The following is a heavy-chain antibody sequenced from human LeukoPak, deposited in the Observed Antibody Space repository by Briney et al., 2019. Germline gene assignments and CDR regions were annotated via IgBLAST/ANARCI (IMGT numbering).Heavy chain of an antibody. V-gene: IGHV4-59*01. CDR2: IYYSGST. CDR1: GGSISSYY. Sequence: PSETLSLTCAVSGGSISSYYWSWIRQPPGKGLEWIGYIYYSGSTNYNPSLKSRVTISVDTSKNQFSLKLSSVTAADTAVYYCARGGSGWSLDWYFDLWGRGTLVTVSS. CDR3: ARGGSGWSLDWYFDL. J-gene: IGHJ2*01. D-gene: IGHD6-19*01.